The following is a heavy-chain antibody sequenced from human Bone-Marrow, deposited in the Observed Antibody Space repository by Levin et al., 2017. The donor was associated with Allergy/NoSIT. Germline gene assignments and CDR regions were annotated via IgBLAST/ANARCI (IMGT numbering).Heavy chain of an antibody. CDR3: ARDRWELQYFDY. D-gene: IGHD2-15*01. CDR2: IWYDGSNK. V-gene: IGHV3-33*01. J-gene: IGHJ4*02. CDR1: GFTFSSYG. Sequence: GSLRLSCAASGFTFSSYGMHWVRQAPGKGLEWVAVIWYDGSNKYYADSVKGRFTISRDNSKNTLYLQMNSLRAEDTAVYYCARDRWELQYFDYWGQGTLVTVSS.